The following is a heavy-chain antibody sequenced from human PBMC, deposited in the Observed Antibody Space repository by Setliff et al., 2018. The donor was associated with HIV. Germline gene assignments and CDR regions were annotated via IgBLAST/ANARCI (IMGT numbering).Heavy chain of an antibody. CDR3: AIRPRAYYGSGDYYFDN. CDR2: IYYSGST. J-gene: IGHJ4*02. CDR1: GVSTSTSSYY. V-gene: IGHV4-39*01. D-gene: IGHD3-10*01. Sequence: SETLSLTCTVSGVSTSTSSYYWGWIRQPPGKGLDWIGYIYYSGSTYYNPSLKSRVTISVDTSKNQFSLKLSSVTAADTAVYYCAIRPRAYYGSGDYYFDNWGQGTLVTVSS.